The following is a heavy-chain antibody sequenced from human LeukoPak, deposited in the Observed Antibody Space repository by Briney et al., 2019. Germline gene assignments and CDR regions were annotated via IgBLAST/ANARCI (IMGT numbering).Heavy chain of an antibody. Sequence: SETLSLTCAASGYSISSGYYWGWIRQPPGKGLEWIGSIYHSGSTYYNPSLKSRVTISVDTSKNQFSLKLSSVTAADTAVYYCARDLGPNSSGYYYTHNWFDPWGQGTLVTVSS. V-gene: IGHV4-38-2*02. CDR2: IYHSGST. CDR3: ARDLGPNSSGYYYTHNWFDP. D-gene: IGHD3-22*01. J-gene: IGHJ5*02. CDR1: GYSISSGYY.